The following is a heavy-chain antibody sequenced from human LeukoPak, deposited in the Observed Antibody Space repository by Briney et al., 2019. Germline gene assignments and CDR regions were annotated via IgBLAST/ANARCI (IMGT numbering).Heavy chain of an antibody. CDR1: GFTFSSYG. J-gene: IGHJ4*02. D-gene: IGHD4/OR15-4a*01. V-gene: IGHV3-33*01. CDR2: IWYDGSNK. Sequence: PGGSLRLSCAASGFTFSSYGMHWVRQAPGKGLEWVAVIWYDGSNKYYADSVKGRFTISRDNSKNTLYLQMNSLRAEDTAVYYCARALVGASMASDYWGQGTLVTVSS. CDR3: ARALVGASMASDY.